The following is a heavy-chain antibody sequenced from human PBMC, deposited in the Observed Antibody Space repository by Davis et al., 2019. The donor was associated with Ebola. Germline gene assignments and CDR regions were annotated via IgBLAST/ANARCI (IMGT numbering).Heavy chain of an antibody. CDR1: GFTFSSYT. J-gene: IGHJ5*02. V-gene: IGHV3-21*01. CDR2: INWNGDYI. D-gene: IGHD2-2*01. CDR3: AKDRQRYCSSIGCLSVPTCFDP. Sequence: PGGSLRLSCAGSGFTFSSYTMNWVRQAPGKGLEWVSGINWNGDYIDYTDSVKGRFTISRDNAKNSLYLQMNSLRTEDTAVYYCAKDRQRYCSSIGCLSVPTCFDPWGQGTHVTVSS.